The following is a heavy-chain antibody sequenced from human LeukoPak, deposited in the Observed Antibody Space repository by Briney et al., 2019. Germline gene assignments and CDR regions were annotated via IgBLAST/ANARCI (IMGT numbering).Heavy chain of an antibody. V-gene: IGHV1-46*01. CDR2: INPSGGST. D-gene: IGHD3-16*02. CDR3: ARDGLGDYVWGSYRYYYYYYMDV. Sequence: GASVKVSCKVSGYTLTELSMHWVRQAPGQGLEWMGIINPSGGSTSYAQKFQGRVTMTRDTSTSTVYMELSSLRSEDTAVYYCARDGLGDYVWGSYRYYYYYYMDVWGKGTTVTISS. CDR1: GYTLTELS. J-gene: IGHJ6*03.